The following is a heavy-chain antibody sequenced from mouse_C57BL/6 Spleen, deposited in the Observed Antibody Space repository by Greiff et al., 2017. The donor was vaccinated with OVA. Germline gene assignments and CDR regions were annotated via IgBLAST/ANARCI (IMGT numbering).Heavy chain of an antibody. V-gene: IGHV1-69*01. CDR3: AISDTKGFAY. J-gene: IGHJ3*01. D-gene: IGHD1-1*01. CDR2: IDPSDSYT. Sequence: QVQLQQPGAELVMPGASVKLSCKASGYTFTSYWMHWVKQRPGQGLEWIGEIDPSDSYTNYNQKFKGKSTLTVDKSSSTAYMQLSSLTSEDSAVYYCAISDTKGFAYWGQGTLVTVSA. CDR1: GYTFTSYW.